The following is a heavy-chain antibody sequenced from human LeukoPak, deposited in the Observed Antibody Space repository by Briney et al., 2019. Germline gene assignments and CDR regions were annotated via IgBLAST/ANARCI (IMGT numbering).Heavy chain of an antibody. CDR2: IIPIFGTA. CDR3: ARDGPKRYYYDSSGYFWDY. J-gene: IGHJ4*02. Sequence: ASVKVSCKASGYTFTSYDINWVRQAPGQGLEWMGGIIPIFGTANYAQKFQGRVTITADESTSTAYMELSSLRSEDTAVYYCARDGPKRYYYDSSGYFWDYWGQGTLVTVSS. V-gene: IGHV1-69*13. CDR1: GYTFTSYD. D-gene: IGHD3-22*01.